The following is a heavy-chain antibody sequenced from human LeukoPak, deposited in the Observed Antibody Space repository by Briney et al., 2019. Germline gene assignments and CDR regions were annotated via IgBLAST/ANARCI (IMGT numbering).Heavy chain of an antibody. CDR3: ARESYSSGYYYDY. CDR2: ISTNDRTT. Sequence: PGGSLRLSCAASGFILSDYYMSWIRQAPGKGLEWVAYISTNDRTTYYADSVKGRFTISRDNAKNSLYLQMNSLRAEDTAVYYCARESYSSGYYYDYWGQETLVTVSS. D-gene: IGHD3-22*01. J-gene: IGHJ4*02. V-gene: IGHV3-11*04. CDR1: GFILSDYY.